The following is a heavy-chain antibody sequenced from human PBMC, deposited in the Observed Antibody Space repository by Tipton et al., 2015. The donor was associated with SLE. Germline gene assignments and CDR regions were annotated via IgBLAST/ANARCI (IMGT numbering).Heavy chain of an antibody. Sequence: GSLRLSCAASGFTFSDYYMSWIRQAPGKGLEWVSYISSSSSYTNYADSVKGRFTISRDNAKNSLYLKMNSLRAEDTAVYYCARRSSEWFVPWGQGTLVTGAS. D-gene: IGHD6-25*01. CDR2: ISSSSSYT. V-gene: IGHV3-11*03. CDR1: GFTFSDYY. CDR3: ARRSSEWFVP. J-gene: IGHJ5*02.